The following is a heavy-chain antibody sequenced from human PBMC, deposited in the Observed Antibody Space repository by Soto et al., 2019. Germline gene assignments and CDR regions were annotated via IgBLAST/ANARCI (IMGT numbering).Heavy chain of an antibody. CDR2: INPSGGST. D-gene: IGHD5-12*01. CDR1: GYAFTSDY. Sequence: ASLKVYCKTAGYAFTSDYVHWGRQAPGQGLEWMGIINPSGGSTSYAQKFQGRVTMTRDTSTSTVYMELSGLRSEDTAVYYCARDLSRDIVATHPLGYWGQGTLVTVSS. J-gene: IGHJ4*02. V-gene: IGHV1-46*01. CDR3: ARDLSRDIVATHPLGY.